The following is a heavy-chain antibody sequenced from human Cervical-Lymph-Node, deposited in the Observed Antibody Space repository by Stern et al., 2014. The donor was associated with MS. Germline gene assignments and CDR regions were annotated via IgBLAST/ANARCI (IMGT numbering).Heavy chain of an antibody. V-gene: IGHV1-46*03. Sequence: QMQLVQSGAEVKKPGASVKVSCKASGYTFSSCYMHWVRQAPGQGLEWMGIINPNGGGTTYAQKFQGRITMTRDTSTSTVYMELSSLKSEDTAMYYCARSIIVVSYYDYWGQGTPVTVSS. J-gene: IGHJ4*02. CDR1: GYTFSSCY. D-gene: IGHD2-21*01. CDR3: ARSIIVVSYYDY. CDR2: INPNGGGT.